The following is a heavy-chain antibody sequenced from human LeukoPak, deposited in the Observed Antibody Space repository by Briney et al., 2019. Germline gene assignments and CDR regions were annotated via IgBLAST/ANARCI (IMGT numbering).Heavy chain of an antibody. V-gene: IGHV3-30*04. CDR1: GFTFSTYA. CDR3: ARSHYDILTGEGYYFDY. J-gene: IGHJ4*02. D-gene: IGHD3-9*01. CDR2: ISYDGSYK. Sequence: SGGSLRLSCAASGFTFSTYAIHWVRQAPDKGLEWVAVISYDGSYKYYADSVKGRFTISRDNSKNTLYLQMNSLRAEDTAVYYCARSHYDILTGEGYYFDYWGQGTLVTVSS.